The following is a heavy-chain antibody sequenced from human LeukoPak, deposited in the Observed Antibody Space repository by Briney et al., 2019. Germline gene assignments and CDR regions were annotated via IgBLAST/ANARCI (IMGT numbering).Heavy chain of an antibody. Sequence: GGSLRLSCAASGFTFSSYGMHWVRQAPGKGLEWVAVTSYDGSNKYYADSVKGRFTISRDNSKNTLYLQMNSLRAEDTAVYYCAKDRGLRYYYYYGMDVWGQGTTVTVSS. J-gene: IGHJ6*02. CDR2: TSYDGSNK. V-gene: IGHV3-30*18. CDR1: GFTFSSYG. D-gene: IGHD5-12*01. CDR3: AKDRGLRYYYYYGMDV.